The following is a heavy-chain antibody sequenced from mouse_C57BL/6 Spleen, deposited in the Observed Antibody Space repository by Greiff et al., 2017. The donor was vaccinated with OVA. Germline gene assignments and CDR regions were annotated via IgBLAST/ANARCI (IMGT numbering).Heavy chain of an antibody. V-gene: IGHV1-64*01. J-gene: IGHJ3*01. CDR3: AKEAYDSAFAY. CDR2: IHPNSGST. CDR1: GYTFTSYW. Sequence: QVQLKQPGAELVKPGASVKLSCKASGYTFTSYWMHWVKQRPGQGLEWIGMIHPNSGSTNYNEKFKSKATLTVDKSSSTAYMQLSSLTSEDSAVYYCAKEAYDSAFAYWGQGTLVTVSA. D-gene: IGHD2-4*01.